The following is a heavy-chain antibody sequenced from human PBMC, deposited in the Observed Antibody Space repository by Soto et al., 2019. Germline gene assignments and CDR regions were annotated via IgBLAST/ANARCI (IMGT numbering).Heavy chain of an antibody. Sequence: PSETLSLTCTVSGGSISSSSYYWGWIRQPPGKGLEWIGSIYYSGSTYYNPSLKSRVTISVDTSKNQFSLKLSSVTAADTAVYYCTRHQSRTTVTNVRFDLWGQGTLVTVSS. J-gene: IGHJ5*02. CDR3: TRHQSRTTVTNVRFDL. CDR2: IYYSGST. CDR1: GGSISSSSYY. V-gene: IGHV4-39*01. D-gene: IGHD4-17*01.